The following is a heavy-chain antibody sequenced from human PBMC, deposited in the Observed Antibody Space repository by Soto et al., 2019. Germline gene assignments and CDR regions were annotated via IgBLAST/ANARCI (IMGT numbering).Heavy chain of an antibody. V-gene: IGHV1-69*13. CDR2: IIPIFGTA. Sequence: CSVKVSCNASGGTFSCYAISWVREAPGQPLEWMGGIIPIFGTANYAQNFQGRVTITADESTSTAYMELSSLRSEDTAVYYCARGTYCGGDCQFAFDYWGQGTLVTV. CDR3: ARGTYCGGDCQFAFDY. J-gene: IGHJ4*02. CDR1: GGTFSCYA. D-gene: IGHD2-21*02.